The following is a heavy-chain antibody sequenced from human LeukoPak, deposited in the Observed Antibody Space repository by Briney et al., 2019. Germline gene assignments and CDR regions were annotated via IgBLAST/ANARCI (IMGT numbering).Heavy chain of an antibody. V-gene: IGHV4-59*01. D-gene: IGHD4-23*01. CDR3: ARDDPNSRIFDY. Sequence: SETLSLTCAVYGGSFSSYYWSWIRQPPGKGLEWIGYIYYSGSTNYNPSLKSRVTISVDTSKNQFSLKLSSVTAADTAVYYCARDDPNSRIFDYWGQGTLVTVSS. J-gene: IGHJ4*02. CDR2: IYYSGST. CDR1: GGSFSSYY.